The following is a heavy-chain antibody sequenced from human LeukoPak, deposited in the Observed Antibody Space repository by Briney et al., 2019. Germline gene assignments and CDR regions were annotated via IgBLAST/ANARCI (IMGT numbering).Heavy chain of an antibody. CDR1: DDSITMYY. CDR3: ARGRVSSSTWYSTYCYFFYMDL. V-gene: IGHV4-59*01. CDR2: VDHTGST. J-gene: IGHJ6*03. Sequence: PSETLSLTCTVSDDSITMYYWTWIRQPPGKGLEWIGYVDHTGSTKFNPSFNGRVSISRDTSNTLFSLRLRSVTAADTAVYFCARGRVSSSTWYSTYCYFFYMDLWGKGTTVTVSS. D-gene: IGHD4-11*01.